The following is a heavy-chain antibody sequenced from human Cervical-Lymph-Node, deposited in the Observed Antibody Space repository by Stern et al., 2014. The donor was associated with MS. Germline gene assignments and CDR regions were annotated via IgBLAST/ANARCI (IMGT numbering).Heavy chain of an antibody. Sequence: QVQLVQSGAEVKKPGSSVKVSCKASGGTISNYIIGWVRQAPGQGLEWMGGIIPMFGIANCAEKSQDRVTITADESTSTAYMDLSSLRSEDTAVYYCARATSDYIWGTYRFLDSWGQGTLVIVSS. CDR2: IIPMFGIA. J-gene: IGHJ4*02. CDR1: GGTISNYI. CDR3: ARATSDYIWGTYRFLDS. D-gene: IGHD3-16*02. V-gene: IGHV1-69*01.